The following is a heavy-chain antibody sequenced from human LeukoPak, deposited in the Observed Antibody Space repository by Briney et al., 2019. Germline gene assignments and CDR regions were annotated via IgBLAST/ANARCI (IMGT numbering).Heavy chain of an antibody. D-gene: IGHD5-12*01. Sequence: GGSLRLSCAASGFTFSSYWMSWVRQAPGKGLEWVANIKQDGSEKYYVDSVKGRFTISRDNAKNSLYLQMNSLRAEDTAVYYCAGDKTTSGYYEFDFWGQGALVTVSS. CDR3: AGDKTTSGYYEFDF. CDR2: IKQDGSEK. J-gene: IGHJ4*02. V-gene: IGHV3-7*01. CDR1: GFTFSSYW.